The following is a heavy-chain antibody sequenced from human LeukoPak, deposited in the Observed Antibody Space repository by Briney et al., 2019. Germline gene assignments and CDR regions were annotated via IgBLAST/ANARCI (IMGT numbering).Heavy chain of an antibody. J-gene: IGHJ4*02. CDR1: GGSVSSGSYY. CDR3: ARVGDKAGFPDY. Sequence: SPETLSLTCTVSGGSVSSGSYYWSWIRQPPGKGLEWIGYIYYSGCTNYNPSLKSRVTISVDTSKNQFSLKLSSVTAADTAVYYCARVGDKAGFPDYWGQGTLVTVSS. D-gene: IGHD4-17*01. CDR2: IYYSGCT. V-gene: IGHV4-61*01.